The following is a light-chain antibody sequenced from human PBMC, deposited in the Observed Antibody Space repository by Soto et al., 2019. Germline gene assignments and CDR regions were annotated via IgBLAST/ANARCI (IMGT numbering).Light chain of an antibody. V-gene: IGKV3-20*01. J-gene: IGKJ2*01. CDR2: GAS. Sequence: EIVLTQSPGTLSLSPGERATLSCRASQSVSRNYLAWYQQKPGQAPRLLIYGASSRATGIPDRFSGGGSGTDFPLTISRLEPEDFAVYYCHQYGSAPYTFGQGTKLEIK. CDR1: QSVSRNY. CDR3: HQYGSAPYT.